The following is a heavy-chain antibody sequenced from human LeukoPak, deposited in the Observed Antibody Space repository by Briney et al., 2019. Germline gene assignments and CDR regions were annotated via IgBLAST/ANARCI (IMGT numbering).Heavy chain of an antibody. CDR1: GFTFSSYA. CDR3: AKYLYDFWSGPSHSYY. D-gene: IGHD3-3*01. V-gene: IGHV3-30-3*02. J-gene: IGHJ4*02. CDR2: ISYDGSNK. Sequence: PGGSLRLSCAASGFTFSSYAMHWVRQAPDKGLEWVAVISYDGSNKYYADSVKGRFTISRDNSKNTLYLQMNSLRAEDTAVYYCAKYLYDFWSGPSHSYYWGQGTLVTVSS.